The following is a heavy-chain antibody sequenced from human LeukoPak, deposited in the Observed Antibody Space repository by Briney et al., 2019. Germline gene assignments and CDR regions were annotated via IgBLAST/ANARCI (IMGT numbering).Heavy chain of an antibody. CDR3: ARASYSYDINGWVPFDY. CDR1: GNSISSGDNY. Sequence: SETLSLTCTVSGNSISSGDNYWSWIRQPAGKGLEWIGRIYTSGSTNYNPSLKSRVTISGDTSKNQFSLRLSSVTAADTAVYYCARASYSYDINGWVPFDYWGQGTLVTVSS. D-gene: IGHD3-22*01. V-gene: IGHV4-61*02. CDR2: IYTSGST. J-gene: IGHJ4*02.